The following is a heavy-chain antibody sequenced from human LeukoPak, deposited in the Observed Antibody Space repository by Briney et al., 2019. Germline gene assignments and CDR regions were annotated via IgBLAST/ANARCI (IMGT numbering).Heavy chain of an antibody. CDR3: ARDRQEGGMRVSSFEY. D-gene: IGHD2-15*01. V-gene: IGHV4-61*02. CDR2: IYSGVRS. CDR1: GGSVSGAEYY. Sequence: SGTLSLTCTVSGGSVSGAEYYWGCIRQPAGKGLGWIGCIYSGVRSHRKPSHLHIPCLKSRVTISADTSRNHFSLNPHSVTAANTGIYYCARDRQEGGMRVSSFEYWGQGTPVTVSS. J-gene: IGHJ4*02.